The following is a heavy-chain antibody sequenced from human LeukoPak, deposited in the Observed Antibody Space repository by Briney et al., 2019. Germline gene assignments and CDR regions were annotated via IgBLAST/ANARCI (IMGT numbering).Heavy chain of an antibody. J-gene: IGHJ4*02. CDR3: AKGSSSSWTNFDY. CDR2: ISGSGGST. Sequence: GGSLRLSCAASGFTFSSWGMNWVRQAPGKGLEWVSAISGSGGSTYYADSVKGRFTISRDNSKNTLYLQMNSLRPEDTAVYYCAKGSSSSWTNFDYWGQGTLATVSS. V-gene: IGHV3-23*01. D-gene: IGHD6-13*01. CDR1: GFTFSSWG.